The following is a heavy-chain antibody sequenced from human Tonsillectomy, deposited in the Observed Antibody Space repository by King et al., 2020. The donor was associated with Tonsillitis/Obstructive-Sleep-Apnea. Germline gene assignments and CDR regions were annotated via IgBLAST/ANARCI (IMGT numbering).Heavy chain of an antibody. V-gene: IGHV4-39*01. CDR3: ARHGGSGWYGGWFDP. CDR2: IYYTGST. J-gene: IGHJ5*02. CDR1: GGSISGTNYY. Sequence: LQLQESGPGLVKPSETLSLTCTVSGGSISGTNYYWGWIRQPPGKGLEWIGSIYYTGSTYYNPSLESRVTIFVDTPKNQFSLKLSSVAAADTAVYYCARHGGSGWYGGWFDPCGQGTLVTVSS. D-gene: IGHD6-19*01.